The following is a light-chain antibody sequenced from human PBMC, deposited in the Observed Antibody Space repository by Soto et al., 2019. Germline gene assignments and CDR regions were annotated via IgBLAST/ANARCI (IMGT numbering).Light chain of an antibody. J-gene: IGKJ5*01. CDR3: QQYDSSPLT. CDR1: QSVSSY. CDR2: DAS. Sequence: EIVLTQSPATLSLSPGERATLSCRASQSVSSYLAWYQQKPGQAPRLLIYDASNRATGIPARFSGSGSGTDFTLSISGLEPEDFAVYYCQQYDSSPLTFGGGTRLEIK. V-gene: IGKV3-11*01.